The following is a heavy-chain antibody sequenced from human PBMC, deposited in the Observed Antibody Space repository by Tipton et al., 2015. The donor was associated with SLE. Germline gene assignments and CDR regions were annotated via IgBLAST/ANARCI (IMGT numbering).Heavy chain of an antibody. J-gene: IGHJ4*02. V-gene: IGHV3-48*03. CDR3: ATGRDSRWWAF. CDR1: GFTFSSYE. Sequence: SLRLSCATSGFTFSSYEMIWVRQAPGKGLEWVSSITSAGAIYYADSVKDRFTISRGNGKNSVYLQMDSLRVGDTAVYYCATGRDSRWWAFWGLGTLVTVSS. CDR2: ITSAGAI. D-gene: IGHD2-15*01.